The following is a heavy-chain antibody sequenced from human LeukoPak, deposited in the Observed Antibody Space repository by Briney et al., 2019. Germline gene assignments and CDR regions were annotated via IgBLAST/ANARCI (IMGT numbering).Heavy chain of an antibody. Sequence: GGSLRLSCAASGFTFSSYGMHWVRQAPGKGLEWVAFIRYDGSNKYYADSVKGRFTISRDNSKNTLYLQMNSLRAEDTAVYYCAKDSWTTVVTPRTLPDYWGQGTLVTVSS. J-gene: IGHJ4*02. V-gene: IGHV3-30*02. CDR1: GFTFSSYG. CDR2: IRYDGSNK. CDR3: AKDSWTTVVTPRTLPDY. D-gene: IGHD4-23*01.